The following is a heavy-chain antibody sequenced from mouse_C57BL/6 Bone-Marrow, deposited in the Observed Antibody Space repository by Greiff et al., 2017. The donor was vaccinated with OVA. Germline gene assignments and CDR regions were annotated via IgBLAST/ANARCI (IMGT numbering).Heavy chain of an antibody. J-gene: IGHJ2*01. CDR3: ASGYGNYRDY. CDR1: GYTFTSYW. CDR2: IDPSDSYT. Sequence: QVQLQQPGAELVMPGASVKLSCKASGYTFTSYWMHWVKQRPGQGLEWIGEIDPSDSYTNYNQKFKGKSTLTVDKSSSTAYMQLSSLTSEDAAVYYCASGYGNYRDYWGQGTTLTVSS. V-gene: IGHV1-69*01. D-gene: IGHD2-1*01.